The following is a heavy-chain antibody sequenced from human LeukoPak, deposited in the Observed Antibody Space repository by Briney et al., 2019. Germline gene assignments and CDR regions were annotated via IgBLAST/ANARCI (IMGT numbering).Heavy chain of an antibody. J-gene: IGHJ4*02. V-gene: IGHV3-23*01. Sequence: PGGSLRLPCTASGFPLSSYAMSWLRQAPGKGREWVSRISASGGSTYYPDSVKDRFTPSRDNSKGTLYLKINSLRDEDTDVYYCAKSGSKLSAQYYFDYWGQGTLVMVSS. D-gene: IGHD3-10*01. CDR3: AKSGSKLSAQYYFDY. CDR2: ISASGGST. CDR1: GFPLSSYA.